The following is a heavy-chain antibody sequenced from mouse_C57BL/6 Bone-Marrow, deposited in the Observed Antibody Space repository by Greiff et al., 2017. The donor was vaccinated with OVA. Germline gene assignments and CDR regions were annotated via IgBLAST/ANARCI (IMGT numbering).Heavy chain of an antibody. Sequence: EVQVVESGGGLVQPKGSLKLSCAASGFSFNTYAMNWVRQAPGKGLEWVARIRSKSNNYATYYADSVKDRFTISRDDSESMLYLQMNNLKTEDTAMYYCVRHAANWDYFDYWGQGTTLTVSS. CDR2: IRSKSNNYAT. V-gene: IGHV10-1*01. J-gene: IGHJ2*01. CDR3: VRHAANWDYFDY. CDR1: GFSFNTYA. D-gene: IGHD4-1*01.